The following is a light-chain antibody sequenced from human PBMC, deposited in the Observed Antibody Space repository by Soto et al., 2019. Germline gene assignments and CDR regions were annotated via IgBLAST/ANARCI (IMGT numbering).Light chain of an antibody. V-gene: IGLV2-14*01. CDR1: SGDIGDYNY. CDR3: CSYTRSGTLI. CDR2: DVS. J-gene: IGLJ1*01. Sequence: QSVLTQPASVSGCPGQSITISCVGTSGDIGDYNYVSWYQQHPGKVPKVIIYDVSNRPSGVSYRFSGTKSGNTASLTVSGFQAEDEADYYCCSYTRSGTLIFGTGTKVPVL.